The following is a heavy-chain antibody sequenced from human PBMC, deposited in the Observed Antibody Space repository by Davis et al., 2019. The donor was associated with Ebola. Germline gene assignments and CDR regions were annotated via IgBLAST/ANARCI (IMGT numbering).Heavy chain of an antibody. CDR2: ISGSGGST. CDR1: GFTFSSYA. V-gene: IGHV3-23*01. CDR3: AKGGADYPVPVRYQYYYYYGMDV. D-gene: IGHD2-2*01. Sequence: GESLKISCAASGFTFSSYAMSWVRQAPGKGLEWVSAISGSGGSTYYADSVKGRFTISRDNSKNTLYLQMNSLRAEDTAVYYCAKGGADYPVPVRYQYYYYYGMDVWGQGTTVTVSS. J-gene: IGHJ6*02.